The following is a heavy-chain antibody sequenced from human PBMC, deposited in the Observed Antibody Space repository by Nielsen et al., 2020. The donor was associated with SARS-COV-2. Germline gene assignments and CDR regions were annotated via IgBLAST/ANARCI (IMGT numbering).Heavy chain of an antibody. Sequence: GGSLRLSCAASGFTFSSYGMHWVRQAPGKGLEWVGHIKSKTDGGTRDYAAPVKGRITISRDDSKNTLYLQMKSLKAEDTAVYYCTTGRYAPGRTWGQGTLVTVSS. CDR3: TTGRYAPGRT. CDR2: IKSKTDGGTR. CDR1: GFTFSSYG. D-gene: IGHD3-10*01. V-gene: IGHV3-15*01. J-gene: IGHJ5*02.